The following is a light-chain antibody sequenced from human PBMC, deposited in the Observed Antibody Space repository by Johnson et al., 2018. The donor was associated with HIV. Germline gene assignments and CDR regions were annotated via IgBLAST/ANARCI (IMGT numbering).Light chain of an antibody. CDR1: SSNIGNNY. V-gene: IGLV1-51*01. CDR2: DND. Sequence: QYVLTQPPSVSAAPGQKVTISCSGSSSNIGNNYVSWYQQLPGTAHKLLIYDNDKRPSGIPDRFSGSKSGTPATLVTTGRPTGDAADYYCGTWDTSLGDYYVFGTGTKVSVL. CDR3: GTWDTSLGDYYV. J-gene: IGLJ1*01.